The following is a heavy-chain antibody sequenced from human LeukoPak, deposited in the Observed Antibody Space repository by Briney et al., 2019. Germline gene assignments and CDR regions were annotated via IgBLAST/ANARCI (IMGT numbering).Heavy chain of an antibody. D-gene: IGHD6-13*01. CDR3: ARDRAAAAYDAFDI. CDR2: IIPIFGTA. CDR1: GGTFSSYA. Sequence: SVKVSCKASGGTFSSYAISWVRQAPGQGLEWMGGIIPIFGTANYAQKFQGRVTITADESTSTAYMELSSLRSEDTAVYYCARDRAAAAYDAFDIWGQETMVTVSS. V-gene: IGHV1-69*01. J-gene: IGHJ3*02.